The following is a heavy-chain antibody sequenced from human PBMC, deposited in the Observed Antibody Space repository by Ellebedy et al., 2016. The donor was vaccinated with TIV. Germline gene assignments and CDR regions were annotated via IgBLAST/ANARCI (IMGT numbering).Heavy chain of an antibody. CDR3: TTDPGATSDWFDP. D-gene: IGHD1-26*01. J-gene: IGHJ5*02. Sequence: GESLKISCAASGFTFSNAWMSWVRQAPGKGLEWVGRIKSKTDGGTTDYAAPVKGRFTISRDDSKNTLYLQMNSLKTEDTAVYYCTTDPGATSDWFDPWGQGTLVTVSS. V-gene: IGHV3-15*01. CDR2: IKSKTDGGTT. CDR1: GFTFSNAW.